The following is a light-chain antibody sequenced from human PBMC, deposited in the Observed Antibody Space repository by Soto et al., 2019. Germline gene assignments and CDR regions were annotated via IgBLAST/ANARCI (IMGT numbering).Light chain of an antibody. CDR2: GAS. V-gene: IGKV3-20*01. Sequence: PGERATLSCRASQSVSSSFLAWYQQKPGQAPRLLIYGASSRATGIPDRFSGSGSGTDFTLTISRLEPEDFAVYYCQQYGSSPFTFGPGTKVDIK. CDR3: QQYGSSPFT. J-gene: IGKJ3*01. CDR1: QSVSSSF.